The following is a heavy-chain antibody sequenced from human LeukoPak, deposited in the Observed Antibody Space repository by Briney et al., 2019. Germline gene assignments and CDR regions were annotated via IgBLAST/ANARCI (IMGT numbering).Heavy chain of an antibody. D-gene: IGHD3-16*02. J-gene: IGHJ4*02. CDR3: ARGRTGFADYVWGSYRSPRFDY. Sequence: SETLSLTCTVSGGSISSYYWSWIRQPAGKGLEWIGRIYTSGSTNYNPSLKSRVTISVDTSKNQFSLKLSSVTAADTAVYYCARGRTGFADYVWGSYRSPRFDYWGQGTLVTVSS. CDR2: IYTSGST. V-gene: IGHV4-4*07. CDR1: GGSISSYY.